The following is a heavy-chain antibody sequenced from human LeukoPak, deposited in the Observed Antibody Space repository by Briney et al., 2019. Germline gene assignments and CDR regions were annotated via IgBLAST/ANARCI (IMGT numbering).Heavy chain of an antibody. CDR1: DVSTTTSF. D-gene: IGHD2-21*02. J-gene: IGHJ3*02. CDR3: ARGPGALTQETFDM. CDR2: IYTSGST. V-gene: IGHV4-4*07. Sequence: PSETLSLTCTGSDVSTTTSFWSWIRQPAGKGLEWIGRIYTSGSTDYNPSLKSRVSMSLDTSKSQLSLELNSVTAADTAVYFCARGPGALTQETFDMWGQGTLVTVSS.